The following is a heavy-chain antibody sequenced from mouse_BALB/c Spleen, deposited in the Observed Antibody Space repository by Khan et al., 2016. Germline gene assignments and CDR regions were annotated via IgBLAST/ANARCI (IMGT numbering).Heavy chain of an antibody. CDR2: IDPANGNT. CDR3: ARAYPYYAMYY. J-gene: IGHJ4*01. Sequence: EVQLQESGAELVKPGASVKLSCTASGFNIKDTYMHWVKQRPEQGLEWIGRIDPANGNTKYDPKFQGKATITADTSSNTAYLQLSSLTSEDTAVYYCARAYPYYAMYYWGQGTSVTVSS. CDR1: GFNIKDTY. V-gene: IGHV14-3*02.